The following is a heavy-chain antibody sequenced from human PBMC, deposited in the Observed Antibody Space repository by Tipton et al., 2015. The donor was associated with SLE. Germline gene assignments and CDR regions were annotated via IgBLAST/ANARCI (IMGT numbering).Heavy chain of an antibody. Sequence: SLRLSCVVSGFTFSRYWMSWVRQAPGKGLEWVANINQDGSEKYHVDSVKGRFTISRDNAKNSLDLQMNSLRVEDTAVYYCARGQRAFDIWGQGTMVTVSS. CDR3: ARGQRAFDI. J-gene: IGHJ3*02. V-gene: IGHV3-7*04. CDR2: INQDGSEK. CDR1: GFTFSRYW.